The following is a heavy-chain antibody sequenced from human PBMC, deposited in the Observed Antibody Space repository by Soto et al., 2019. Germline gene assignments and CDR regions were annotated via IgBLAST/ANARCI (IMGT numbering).Heavy chain of an antibody. CDR2: VIPRFGTT. D-gene: IGHD2-2*01. J-gene: IGHJ6*02. CDR3: ARARIVAVSGRTGGYYYYAMDL. CDR1: GGTFTSYS. Sequence: QVQLEQSGAEVKRPGSSVKVSCRASGGTFTSYSINWVRRAPGQGPEWMGAVIPRFGTTTYAQRFEGRVTVTADASTSTVFMEMSGLRSEDTAVYFCARARIVAVSGRTGGYYYYAMDLWGQGTAVFVSS. V-gene: IGHV1-69*01.